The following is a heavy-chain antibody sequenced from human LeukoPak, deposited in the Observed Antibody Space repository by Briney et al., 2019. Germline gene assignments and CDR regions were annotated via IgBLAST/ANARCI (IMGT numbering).Heavy chain of an antibody. CDR1: GFTFSGLA. Sequence: GGSLSLSCAASGFTFSGLAMHWVRRAPGKGLEWGAVISYDGSNKYYADSVKGRFTISRDNSKNTLYLQMNSLRAEDTAVYYCSGYWDDYWGQGTLVTVSS. CDR2: ISYDGSNK. V-gene: IGHV3-30-3*01. D-gene: IGHD3-22*01. J-gene: IGHJ4*02. CDR3: SGYWDDY.